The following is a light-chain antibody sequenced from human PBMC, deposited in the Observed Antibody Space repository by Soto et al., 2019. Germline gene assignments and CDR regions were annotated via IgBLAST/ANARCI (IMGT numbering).Light chain of an antibody. CDR3: QQSYRTPYT. V-gene: IGKV1-39*01. CDR1: QDIDIY. CDR2: DES. J-gene: IGKJ2*01. Sequence: TRMTQSPSSLSASVGDRVTITCRASQDIDIYLSWYQQKPGKVPKLLIYDESTLQSGVPSRFSGSGSGTDFTLTINNLQPEDFATYYCQQSYRTPYTFGQGTKVDIK.